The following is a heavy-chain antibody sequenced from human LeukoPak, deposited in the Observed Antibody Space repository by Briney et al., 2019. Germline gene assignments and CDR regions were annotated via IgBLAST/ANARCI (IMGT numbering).Heavy chain of an antibody. CDR1: GFTFDDYA. Sequence: GGSLRLSCAASGFTFDDYAMHWVRQAPGKGLEWVSGISWNSGSIGYADSVKGRFTISRDNAKNSLYLQMNSLRAEDTALYYCARVGATSIDYWGQGTLVTVSS. CDR3: ARVGATSIDY. J-gene: IGHJ4*02. CDR2: ISWNSGSI. D-gene: IGHD1-26*01. V-gene: IGHV3-9*01.